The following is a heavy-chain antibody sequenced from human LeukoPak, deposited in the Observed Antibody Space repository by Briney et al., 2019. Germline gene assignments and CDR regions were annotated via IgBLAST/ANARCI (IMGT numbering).Heavy chain of an antibody. D-gene: IGHD1-1*01. Sequence: GGSLRLSCAASGFTFSSYSMNWVRQAPGKGLEWVSSISSSGSYIYYADSVKGRFTISRDNAKNSLYLQMNSLRAEDTAVYYCARELERRRGYFDYWGQGTLVTVSS. V-gene: IGHV3-21*01. J-gene: IGHJ4*02. CDR2: ISSSGSYI. CDR1: GFTFSSYS. CDR3: ARELERRRGYFDY.